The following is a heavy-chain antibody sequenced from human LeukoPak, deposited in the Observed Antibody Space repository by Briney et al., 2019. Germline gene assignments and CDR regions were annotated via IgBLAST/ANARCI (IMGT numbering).Heavy chain of an antibody. CDR3: ARQIAVAAQFDP. V-gene: IGHV4-59*08. J-gene: IGHJ5*02. CDR1: GGSISSYY. CDR2: IYYSGST. D-gene: IGHD6-19*01. Sequence: SETLSLTCTVSGGSISSYYWSWIRQPPGKGLEWIGYIYYSGSTNYNPSHKSRVTISVDTSKNQFSLKLSSVTAADTAVYYCARQIAVAAQFDPWGQGTLVTVSS.